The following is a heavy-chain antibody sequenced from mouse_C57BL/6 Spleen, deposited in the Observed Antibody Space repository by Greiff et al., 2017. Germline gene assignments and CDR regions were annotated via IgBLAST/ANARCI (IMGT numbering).Heavy chain of an antibody. Sequence: VQLQQSGAELVRPGASVKLSCTASGFNIKDDYMHWVKQRPEQGLEWIGWIDPENGDTEYASKFQGKATITADTSSNTACLQLSSLTSEDTAVYYCTTYGSSHWYFDVWGTGTTVTVSS. J-gene: IGHJ1*03. D-gene: IGHD1-1*01. CDR2: IDPENGDT. V-gene: IGHV14-4*01. CDR3: TTYGSSHWYFDV. CDR1: GFNIKDDY.